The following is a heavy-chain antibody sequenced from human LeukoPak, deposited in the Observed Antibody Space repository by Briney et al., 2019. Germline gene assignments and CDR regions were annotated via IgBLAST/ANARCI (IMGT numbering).Heavy chain of an antibody. CDR2: IDRDDDK. J-gene: IGHJ3*02. D-gene: IGHD6-13*01. CDR1: GFSLSTSGMC. Sequence: SGPTLVNPTQTLTLTCTFSGFSLSTSGMCVSWIRQPPGKALEWLARIDRDDDKYYSTSLKTRLTISKDTSKNQVVLTMTNMDPVDTATYYCARSPIYSSSWYRNAFDIWGQGTMVTVSS. CDR3: ARSPIYSSSWYRNAFDI. V-gene: IGHV2-70*11.